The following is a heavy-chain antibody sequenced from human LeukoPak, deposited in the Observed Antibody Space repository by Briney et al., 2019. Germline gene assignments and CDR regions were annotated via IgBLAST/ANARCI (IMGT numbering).Heavy chain of an antibody. D-gene: IGHD3-3*01. J-gene: IGHJ6*03. CDR2: IFYSGSI. Sequence: PSETLSLTCTVSGGSISSSTNYWGWIRQPPGKGLEWIGSIFYSGSIDYNPSLKSRVTISIDRSKSQFSLRLRSVTAADTAVYFCARERTLNGVVNRRYYMDVWGRGTTVTVSS. CDR1: GGSISSSTNY. CDR3: ARERTLNGVVNRRYYMDV. V-gene: IGHV4-39*07.